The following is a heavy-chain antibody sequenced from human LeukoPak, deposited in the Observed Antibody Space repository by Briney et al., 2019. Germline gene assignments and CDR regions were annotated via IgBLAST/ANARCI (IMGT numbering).Heavy chain of an antibody. CDR1: GVSISSYY. Sequence: SETLSLTCTVSGVSISSYYWSWIRQPPGKELEWIGYIYYSGSTNYSPSLKSRVTISVDTSKNQFSLKLSSVTAADTAVYYCASGEWIVGYFQHWGQGTLVTVSS. CDR3: ASGEWIVGYFQH. CDR2: IYYSGST. D-gene: IGHD2-15*01. J-gene: IGHJ1*01. V-gene: IGHV4-59*01.